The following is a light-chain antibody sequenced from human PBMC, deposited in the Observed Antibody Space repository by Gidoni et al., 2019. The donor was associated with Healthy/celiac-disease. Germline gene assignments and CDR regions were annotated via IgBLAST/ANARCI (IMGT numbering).Light chain of an antibody. CDR1: QDISNY. CDR3: QQYDNPPPCS. J-gene: IGKJ2*04. CDR2: DAS. Sequence: SQTTRSTSGLSATVGDRVTITVQASQDISNYLNWDQQKPGKAPKLLIYDASNLETGVPSRVSGSGSWTDFTFTISSLQPEDIATYYCQQYDNPPPCSFGQGTKLEIK. V-gene: IGKV1-33*01.